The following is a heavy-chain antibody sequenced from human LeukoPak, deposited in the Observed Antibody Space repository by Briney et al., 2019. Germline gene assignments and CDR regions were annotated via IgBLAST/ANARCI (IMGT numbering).Heavy chain of an antibody. CDR3: ATLRSDSSGWYYFDY. CDR2: IWYGGSNK. D-gene: IGHD6-19*01. CDR1: GFSFRSYG. J-gene: IGHJ4*02. Sequence: GGSLRLSCAASGFSFRSYGMHWVRQAPGKGLEWVALIWYGGSNKYYADSVKGRFTISRDNSKNALYLQMNSLRAEDTAVYYCATLRSDSSGWYYFDYWGQGTLVTVSS. V-gene: IGHV3-33*01.